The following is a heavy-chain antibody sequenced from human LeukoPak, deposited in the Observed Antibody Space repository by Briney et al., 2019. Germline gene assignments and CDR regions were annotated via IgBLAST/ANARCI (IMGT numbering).Heavy chain of an antibody. V-gene: IGHV3-48*03. D-gene: IGHD3-9*01. CDR1: GFTFSSYE. CDR3: ARDLRYFGWLLWEDDY. CDR2: IRSSGSTI. Sequence: PGGSLRLSCAASGFTFSSYEMNWVRQAPGKGLEWVSYIRSSGSTIYYADSVKGRFTISRDNAKNSLYLQMNSLRAEDTAVYYCARDLRYFGWLLWEDDYWGQGTLVTVSS. J-gene: IGHJ4*02.